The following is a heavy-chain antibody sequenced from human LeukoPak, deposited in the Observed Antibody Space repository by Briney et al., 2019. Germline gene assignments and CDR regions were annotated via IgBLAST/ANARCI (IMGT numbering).Heavy chain of an antibody. CDR2: INHSGST. J-gene: IGHJ3*01. CDR1: GGSFSGYY. Sequence: SETLSLTCAVYGGSFSGYYWSWIRQPPGKGLEWIGEINHSGSTNYNPSLKSRVTISVDTSKNQFSLKLSSVTAADTAVYYCARRGHSAVGAWGQGTMVTDSS. V-gene: IGHV4-34*01. D-gene: IGHD6-19*01. CDR3: ARRGHSAVGA.